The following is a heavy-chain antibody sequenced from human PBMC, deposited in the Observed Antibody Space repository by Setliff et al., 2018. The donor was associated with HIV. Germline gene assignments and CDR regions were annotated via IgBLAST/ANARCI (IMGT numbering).Heavy chain of an antibody. D-gene: IGHD2-2*01. J-gene: IGHJ5*02. V-gene: IGHV4-59*01. CDR2: IYNTETT. CDR3: ARGGTSSNWFDP. CDR1: GAPISSGT. Sequence: SETLSLTCSVSGAPISSGTWSWIRQPPGKGLQWIGFIYNTETTNYNPSLKSRVTISLDTSKNQFSLKLTSLSAADTAVYYCARGGTSSNWFDPWGQGTLATVSS.